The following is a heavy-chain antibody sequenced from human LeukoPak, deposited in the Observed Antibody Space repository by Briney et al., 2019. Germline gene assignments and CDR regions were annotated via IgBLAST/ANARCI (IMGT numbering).Heavy chain of an antibody. CDR1: GFTFSDCY. Sequence: PGRSLRLSCEASGFTFSDCYMSWIRQAPGKGLEWVSYISNRDSYTNYADSVKGRFTISRDNAKNSLYLQMNSLRAEDTAVYHCARGDLDYWGQGTLVTVSS. J-gene: IGHJ4*02. CDR2: ISNRDSYT. CDR3: ARGDLDY. V-gene: IGHV3-11*06.